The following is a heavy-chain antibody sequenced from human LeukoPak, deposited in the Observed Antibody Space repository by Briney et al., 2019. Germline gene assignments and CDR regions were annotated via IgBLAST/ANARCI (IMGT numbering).Heavy chain of an antibody. CDR3: AREDTAFDY. Sequence: GGSLRLSCAASGFTFSSYGMHWVRQAPGKGLEWVAVISYDGSNKYYADSVKGRFTISRDNSKNTPYLQMNSLRAEDTAVYYCAREDTAFDYWGQGTLVTASS. CDR2: ISYDGSNK. D-gene: IGHD5-18*01. J-gene: IGHJ4*02. V-gene: IGHV3-30*03. CDR1: GFTFSSYG.